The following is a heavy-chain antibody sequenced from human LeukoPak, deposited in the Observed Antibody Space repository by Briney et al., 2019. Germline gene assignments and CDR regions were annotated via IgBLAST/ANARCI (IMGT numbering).Heavy chain of an antibody. CDR1: GFTFSSYA. CDR3: ARDRAWTYYYDSSEGDKHDAFDI. J-gene: IGHJ3*02. V-gene: IGHV3-30*04. CDR2: ISYDGSNK. Sequence: PGRSLRLSCAASGFTFSSYAMHWVRQAPGKGLEWVAVISYDGSNKYYADSVKGRFTISRDNSKNTLYLQMNSLRAEDTAVYYCARDRAWTYYYDSSEGDKHDAFDIWGQGTMVTVSS. D-gene: IGHD3-22*01.